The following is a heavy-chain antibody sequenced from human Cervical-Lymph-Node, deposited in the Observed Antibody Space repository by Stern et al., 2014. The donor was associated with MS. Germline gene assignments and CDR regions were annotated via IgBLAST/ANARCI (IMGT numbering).Heavy chain of an antibody. CDR3: ARETISAGSALDS. D-gene: IGHD3-3*01. Sequence: QLQLQESGPGLVKPSQSLSLTCTVSGDSMTSRGYYWSWIRQNPGKGLEWIGYIYHSGSAYYRPSLTGRATLSVDTSKNQFSLKLNSVTAADTAVYFCARETISAGSALDSWGQGTLVTVSS. V-gene: IGHV4-31*03. CDR1: GDSMTSRGYY. CDR2: IYHSGSA. J-gene: IGHJ4*02.